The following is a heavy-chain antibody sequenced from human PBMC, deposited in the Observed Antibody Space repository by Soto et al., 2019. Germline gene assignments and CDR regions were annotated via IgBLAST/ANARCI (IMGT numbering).Heavy chain of an antibody. J-gene: IGHJ4*02. CDR2: IIPILNTP. D-gene: IGHD5-12*01. CDR3: ARPSGQLGQYSALPDN. CDR1: GGTFSSYT. Sequence: GASVKVSCKASGGTFSSYTFAWVRQAPGQGLEWMGGIIPILNTPLYAQKFKGRVTISADEFKATVYVELNSLTSEDTAVYYCARPSGQLGQYSALPDNWGQGTLVTVSS. V-gene: IGHV1-69*13.